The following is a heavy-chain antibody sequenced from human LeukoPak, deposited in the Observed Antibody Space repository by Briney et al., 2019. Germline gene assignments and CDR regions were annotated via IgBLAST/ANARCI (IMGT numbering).Heavy chain of an antibody. D-gene: IGHD3-3*01. J-gene: IGHJ6*03. CDR1: GFTFSSYA. CDR3: ARDGHYDFWSGYSHYYYYMDV. Sequence: PGGSLRLSCAASGFTFSSYAMHWVRQAPGKGLEWVAVISYDGSNKYYADSVKGRFTISRDNSKNTVYLQMNSLRAEDTAVYYCARDGHYDFWSGYSHYYYYMDVWGKGTTVTVSS. CDR2: ISYDGSNK. V-gene: IGHV3-30-3*01.